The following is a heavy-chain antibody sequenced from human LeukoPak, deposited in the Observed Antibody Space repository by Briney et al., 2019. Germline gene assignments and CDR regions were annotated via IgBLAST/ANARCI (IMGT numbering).Heavy chain of an antibody. D-gene: IGHD5-24*01. J-gene: IGHJ3*02. V-gene: IGHV4-61*01. CDR1: GGSVSSDIHY. CDR3: ARGGDGYTDAFDI. Sequence: PSQTLSLTCTVSGGSVSSDIHYWSWIRQPPGKGLQWIGYMYSSGSTNCNPSLKSRVTISVDTSKTQFSLKLSSVTAADTAVYYCARGGDGYTDAFDIWGQGTMVTVSS. CDR2: MYSSGST.